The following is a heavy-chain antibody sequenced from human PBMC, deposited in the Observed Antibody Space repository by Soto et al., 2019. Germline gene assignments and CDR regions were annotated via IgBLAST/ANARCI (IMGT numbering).Heavy chain of an antibody. CDR1: GGTFSSYA. Sequence: SVKVSCKASGGTFSSYAISWVRQAPGQGLEWMGGIIPIFGTANYAQKFQGRVTITADESTSTAYMELSSLRSEDTAVYYCARDLPPSYDSSGYSVFDIWGQGTMVTVSS. CDR3: ARDLPPSYDSSGYSVFDI. V-gene: IGHV1-69*13. D-gene: IGHD3-22*01. CDR2: IIPIFGTA. J-gene: IGHJ3*02.